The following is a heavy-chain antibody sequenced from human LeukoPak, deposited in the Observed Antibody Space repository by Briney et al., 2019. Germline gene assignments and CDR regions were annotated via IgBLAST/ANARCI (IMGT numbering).Heavy chain of an antibody. CDR1: GYRFTSYW. CDR3: ARHAKAYGSSCDY. V-gene: IGHV5-10-1*01. Sequence: GESLKISCKGSGYRFTSYWISWVRQMPGKGLEWMGRIDPSDSYTNYSPSFQGHVTISADKSFSTAYLQWTSLKASDTAMYYCARHAKAYGSSCDYWGQGTLVTVSS. CDR2: IDPSDSYT. D-gene: IGHD6-13*01. J-gene: IGHJ4*02.